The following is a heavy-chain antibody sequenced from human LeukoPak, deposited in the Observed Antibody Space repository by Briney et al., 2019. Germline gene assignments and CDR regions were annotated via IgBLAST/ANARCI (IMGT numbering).Heavy chain of an antibody. V-gene: IGHV4-39*01. D-gene: IGHD3-16*01. CDR1: GGSISSSSYY. J-gene: IGHJ3*02. Sequence: KASETLSLTCTVSGGSISSSSYYWGWIRQPPGKGLEWIASIYYSGTTLYNPSLTSRVTVSVDTSKNQFSLRLNSVTAADTAVYYCARQLGAYSYPFDIWGQGTKVTVSS. CDR3: ARQLGAYSYPFDI. CDR2: IYYSGTT.